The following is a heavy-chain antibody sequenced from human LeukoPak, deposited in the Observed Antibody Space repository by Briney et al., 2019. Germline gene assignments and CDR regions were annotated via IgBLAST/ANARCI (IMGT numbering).Heavy chain of an antibody. CDR2: IFGSGGSP. V-gene: IGHV3-23*01. Sequence: GGSLRLSCAASGFTFNSYAMYWVRQAPGKGLEWISGIFGSGGSPHYADSVKGRFTISRDNFQNTVYLQLGSLRVEDTAVYYCGKTTVGYSSGRYPGWPVDYGGQGALVTVSS. CDR1: GFTFNSYA. D-gene: IGHD2-15*01. CDR3: GKTTVGYSSGRYPGWPVDY. J-gene: IGHJ4*02.